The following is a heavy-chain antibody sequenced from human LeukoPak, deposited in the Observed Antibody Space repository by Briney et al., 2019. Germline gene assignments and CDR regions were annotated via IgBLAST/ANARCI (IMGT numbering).Heavy chain of an antibody. CDR3: ASLLSSGYYLDY. V-gene: IGHV4-61*01. CDR1: GGSVSSGSYY. J-gene: IGHJ4*02. Sequence: PSETLSLTCTVSGGSVSSGSYYWSWIRQPPGKGLEWIGYIYYSGSTYYNPSLKSRVTMSVDTSKNQFSLKLSSVTAVDTAVYYCASLLSSGYYLDYWGQGTLVTVSS. D-gene: IGHD3-22*01. CDR2: IYYSGST.